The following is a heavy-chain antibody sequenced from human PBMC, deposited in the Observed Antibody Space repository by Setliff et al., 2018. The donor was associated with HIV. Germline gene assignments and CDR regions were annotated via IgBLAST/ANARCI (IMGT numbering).Heavy chain of an antibody. J-gene: IGHJ4*02. Sequence: ASVKVSCKASGYIFTDYYMHWMRQAPGQGLEWMGVVNTVGGGASYAQKFQGRLTVTRDTSTSTVYMELSSLRSEDTAVYYCAREGQVVVTAKGFDYWGLGTLVTVSS. D-gene: IGHD2-15*01. V-gene: IGHV1-46*01. CDR1: GYIFTDYY. CDR2: VNTVGGGA. CDR3: AREGQVVVTAKGFDY.